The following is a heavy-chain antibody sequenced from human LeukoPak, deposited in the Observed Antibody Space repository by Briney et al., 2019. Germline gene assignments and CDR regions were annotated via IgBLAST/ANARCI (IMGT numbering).Heavy chain of an antibody. V-gene: IGHV3-72*01. CDR2: IRNKANSYTT. CDR3: ARSSANWPFDY. CDR1: GFTFSDHY. Sequence: GGSLRLSCAASGFTFSDHYMDWVRQAPGKGLEWVVRIRNKANSYTTEYAASVRGRFTISRDDSKNSLYLQMNSLKTEDTAVYYCARSSANWPFDYWGQGTLVTVSS. J-gene: IGHJ4*02. D-gene: IGHD1-1*01.